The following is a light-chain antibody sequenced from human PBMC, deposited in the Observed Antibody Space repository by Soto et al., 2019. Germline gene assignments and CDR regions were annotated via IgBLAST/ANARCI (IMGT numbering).Light chain of an antibody. CDR1: QSVSSN. CDR3: QHYNNWPPRT. CDR2: GAS. Sequence: EIVLTQSPATLSVSPGERATFSCRASQSVSSNLAWYQHKPGQTPRLLIYGASTRATDIPARFSGSGSGTDFTLTISSLQSEDFAVYYCQHYNNWPPRTFGQGTKVEVK. V-gene: IGKV3-15*01. J-gene: IGKJ1*01.